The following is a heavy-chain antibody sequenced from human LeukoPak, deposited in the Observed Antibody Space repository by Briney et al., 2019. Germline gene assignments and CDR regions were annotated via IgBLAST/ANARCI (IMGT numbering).Heavy chain of an antibody. CDR3: ARDRPNYYGSDGHYYRRDGDY. J-gene: IGHJ4*02. Sequence: GTLCLSCAPSGFTFSIFATSWVRQAPRKGLQWVLSITSRGEGTGYVDSMKGRFTITRDNSENTLYLQMHSLRAEDTAVYYCARDRPNYYGSDGHYYRRDGDYWGRGTLVSVSS. V-gene: IGHV3-23*01. CDR1: GFTFSIFA. CDR2: ITSRGEGT. D-gene: IGHD3-22*01.